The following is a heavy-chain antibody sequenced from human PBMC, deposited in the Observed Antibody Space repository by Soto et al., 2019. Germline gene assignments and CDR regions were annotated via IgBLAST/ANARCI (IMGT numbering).Heavy chain of an antibody. CDR3: ASPATAAQALDP. CDR1: GDSISSYY. D-gene: IGHD6-13*01. CDR2: IYYSGST. J-gene: IGHJ5*02. Sequence: SETLSLTCTVSGDSISSYYWSWIRQPPGKELEWIGYIYYSGSTNYNPSLKSRGTISADTSKNQFSLKLSSVTAAETAVYYRASPATAAQALDPWGPGTLVTVSS. V-gene: IGHV4-59*13.